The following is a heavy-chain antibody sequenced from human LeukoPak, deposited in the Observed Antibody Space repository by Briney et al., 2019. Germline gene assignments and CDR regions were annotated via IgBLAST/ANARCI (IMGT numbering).Heavy chain of an antibody. CDR3: ARDRDNYFDY. V-gene: IGHV3-21*01. Sequence: GGSLRLSCAASGFTFSSYSMNWVPQAPGKGLEWVSSISSSSSYIYYADSVKGRFTISRDNAKNSLYLQMNSLRAEDTAVYYCARDRDNYFDYWGQGTLVTVSS. J-gene: IGHJ4*02. D-gene: IGHD2-21*01. CDR2: ISSSSSYI. CDR1: GFTFSSYS.